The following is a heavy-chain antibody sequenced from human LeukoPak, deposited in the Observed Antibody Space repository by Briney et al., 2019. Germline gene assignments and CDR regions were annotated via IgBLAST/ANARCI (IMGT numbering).Heavy chain of an antibody. CDR2: ISSNGGST. CDR3: AKGGGIASAGPDFDY. J-gene: IGHJ4*02. Sequence: TGGSLRLSCAASGFTFSSYSMNWVRQAPGKGLEWVSGISSNGGSTYYADSVKGRFTISRDTSKSTLYLQMSSLRAEDTAIYYCAKGGGIASAGPDFDYWGQGTLVTVSS. D-gene: IGHD6-13*01. V-gene: IGHV3-23*01. CDR1: GFTFSSYS.